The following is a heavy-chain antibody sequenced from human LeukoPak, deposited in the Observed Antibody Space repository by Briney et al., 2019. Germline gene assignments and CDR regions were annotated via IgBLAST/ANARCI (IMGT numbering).Heavy chain of an antibody. V-gene: IGHV4-59*08. J-gene: IGHJ4*02. D-gene: IGHD6-6*01. CDR1: GASISDSY. CDR3: ARFTARAREIDY. Sequence: SETLSLTCSVSGASISDSYWTWLRQPPGKTLEGIGYTYYTGDSDYNPSLTSRVTMSADTSRSQLSLKLTSVTTADTAVYFCARFTARAREIDYWGQGMLVTVSS. CDR2: TYYTGDS.